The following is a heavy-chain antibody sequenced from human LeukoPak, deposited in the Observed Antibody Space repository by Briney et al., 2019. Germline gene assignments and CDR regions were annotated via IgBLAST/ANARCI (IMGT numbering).Heavy chain of an antibody. D-gene: IGHD4-17*01. CDR2: IWYSGST. J-gene: IGHJ4*02. CDR3: AREGTTVTHFDY. V-gene: IGHV4-61*01. CDR1: GGSISSSSYY. Sequence: PSETLSLTCTVSGGSISSSSYYWGWIRQPPGKGLEWIGYIWYSGSTNYNPSLKSRVTISVDTSKSQFSLNLSSVTAADTAVYYCAREGTTVTHFDYWGQGTLVTVSS.